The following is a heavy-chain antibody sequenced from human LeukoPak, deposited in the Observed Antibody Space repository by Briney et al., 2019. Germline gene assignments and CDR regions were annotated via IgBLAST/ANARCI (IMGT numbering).Heavy chain of an antibody. V-gene: IGHV4-39*02. D-gene: IGHD5-18*01. CDR1: GGSISSSSYY. J-gene: IGHJ3*02. CDR2: IYYSGST. CDR3: ARLGGYSYGYSGAFDI. Sequence: SETLSLTCTVSGGSISSSSYYWGWIRQPPGKGLEWIGSIYYSGSTYYNPSLKSRVSISVDTSKKHFSLRLSSVTAADTAVYYCARLGGYSYGYSGAFDIWGHGTMVTVSS.